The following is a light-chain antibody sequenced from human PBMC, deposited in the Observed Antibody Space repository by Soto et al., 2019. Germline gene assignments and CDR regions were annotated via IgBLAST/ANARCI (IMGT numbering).Light chain of an antibody. Sequence: EIVMTQSPATLSVSPGERATLSCRASRNISRKLAWYQQKPGQAPRLLIPRASTRATGIPARFSGSGSGTESTLTISSLQSEDFAVYYCQQYYDYPPLIFGGGTNVEIK. CDR1: RNISRK. CDR3: QQYYDYPPLI. CDR2: RAS. V-gene: IGKV3-15*01. J-gene: IGKJ4*01.